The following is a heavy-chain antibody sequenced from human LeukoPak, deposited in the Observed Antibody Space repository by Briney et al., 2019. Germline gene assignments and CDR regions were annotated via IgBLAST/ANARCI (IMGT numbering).Heavy chain of an antibody. J-gene: IGHJ4*02. V-gene: IGHV3-23*01. CDR1: GFTFRNYG. CDR3: ANTHCDSSPIVWNF. CDR2: LSDAGARI. D-gene: IGHD6-6*01. Sequence: PGGSLRLSCIASGFTFRNYGVSWVRQAPGKGLEWVSGLSDAGARIFYSDSVKGRFTISRDNSKNTLYLQMDSLRAEDTAVYYCANTHCDSSPIVWNFWGQGTLVTVSS.